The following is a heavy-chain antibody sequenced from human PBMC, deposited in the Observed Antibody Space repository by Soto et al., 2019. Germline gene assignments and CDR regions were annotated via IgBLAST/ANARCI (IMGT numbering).Heavy chain of an antibody. J-gene: IGHJ4*02. V-gene: IGHV1-69*01. CDR1: GVTFRSNA. Sequence: QVQLVQSGAEVKKPGSSVKVSCKAFGVTFRSNAISWVRQAPGQGLEWMGGIIPIFGTANYAQKFQGRVTITADESTSTAYMELSSLRSEDTAVYYCASWVDRDYDILTGHDYWGQGTLVTASS. CDR2: IIPIFGTA. D-gene: IGHD3-9*01. CDR3: ASWVDRDYDILTGHDY.